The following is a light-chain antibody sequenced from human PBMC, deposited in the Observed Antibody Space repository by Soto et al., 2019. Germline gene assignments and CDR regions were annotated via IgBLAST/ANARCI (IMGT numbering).Light chain of an antibody. CDR2: AAS. CDR1: QDISNY. J-gene: IGKJ1*01. Sequence: DIQMTQSPSAMSASVGDRVTITCRASQDISNYLAWFQQKPGKVPERLIYAASSLPSGVPSRFAGSGSGTEFTLTISGLQPDDVATYYCQKYNTAPRTFGQGTKVDIK. V-gene: IGKV1-17*03. CDR3: QKYNTAPRT.